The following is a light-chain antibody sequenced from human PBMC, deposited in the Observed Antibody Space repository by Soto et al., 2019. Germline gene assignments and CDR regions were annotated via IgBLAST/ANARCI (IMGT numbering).Light chain of an antibody. Sequence: EIVLTPSPGTLSLSPVERATLSCRASQSVSSYLAWYQQKPGQAPRLLIYDASNRATGIPARFSGSGSGTDFTLTISSLEPEDFAVYYCQQRSNWPSTFGQGTRLEIK. CDR2: DAS. J-gene: IGKJ5*01. CDR3: QQRSNWPST. V-gene: IGKV3-11*01. CDR1: QSVSSY.